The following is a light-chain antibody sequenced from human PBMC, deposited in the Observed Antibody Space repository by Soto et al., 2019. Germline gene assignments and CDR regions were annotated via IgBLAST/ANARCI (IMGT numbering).Light chain of an antibody. J-gene: IGKJ1*01. CDR2: GAS. Sequence: EVVLTQSPGTLSLSPGEGATLSCRASQSVSSNLAWYQQKPGQAPRLLIYGASTRATGIPARFSGSGSGTEFTLTISSLQSDDCAVYYCQTYSNWPPWTFGPGTKVDIK. V-gene: IGKV3-15*01. CDR1: QSVSSN. CDR3: QTYSNWPPWT.